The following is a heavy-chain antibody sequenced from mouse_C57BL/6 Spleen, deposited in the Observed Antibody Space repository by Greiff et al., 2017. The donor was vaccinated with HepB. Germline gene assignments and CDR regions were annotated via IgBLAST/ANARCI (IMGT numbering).Heavy chain of an antibody. V-gene: IGHV1-4*01. CDR3: ARCGDYPFDY. CDR2: INPSSGYT. Sequence: QVHVKQSGAELARPGASVKMSCKASGYTFTSYTMHWVKQRPGQGLEWIGYINPSSGYTKYNQKFKDKATLTADKSSSTAYMQLSSLTSEDSAVYYCARCGDYPFDYWGQGTTLTVSS. D-gene: IGHD2-4*01. J-gene: IGHJ2*01. CDR1: GYTFTSYT.